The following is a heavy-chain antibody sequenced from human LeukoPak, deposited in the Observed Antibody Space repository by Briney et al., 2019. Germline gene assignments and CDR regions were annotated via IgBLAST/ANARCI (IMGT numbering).Heavy chain of an antibody. D-gene: IGHD2-15*01. V-gene: IGHV3-23*01. CDR3: ARGSGRRTSIFDY. CDR1: GFTFSGYA. Sequence: GGSLRLSCAASGFTFSGYAMSWVRQAPGKGLEWVSTISGSGVSTYYADSVKGRFTSSRDNAKNSLYLQMNSLRAEDTAVYYCARGSGRRTSIFDYWGQGTLVTVSS. CDR2: ISGSGVST. J-gene: IGHJ4*02.